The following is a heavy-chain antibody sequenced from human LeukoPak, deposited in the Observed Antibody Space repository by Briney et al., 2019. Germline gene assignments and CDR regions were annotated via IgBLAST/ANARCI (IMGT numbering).Heavy chain of an antibody. J-gene: IGHJ5*02. CDR3: ARADSVVVPAARSIRFDP. V-gene: IGHV1-2*02. CDR2: INPNSGGT. D-gene: IGHD2-2*01. Sequence: ASVKVSCKASGYTFTGYYMHWVRQAPGQGPEWMGWINPNSGGTNYAQKFQGRVTMARDTSISTAYMELSRLRSDDTVVYYCARADSVVVPAARSIRFDPWGKGTLVTVSS. CDR1: GYTFTGYY.